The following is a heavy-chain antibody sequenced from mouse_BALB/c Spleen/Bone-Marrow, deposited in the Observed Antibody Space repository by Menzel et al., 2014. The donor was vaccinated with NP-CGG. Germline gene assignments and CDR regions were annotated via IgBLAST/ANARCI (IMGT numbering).Heavy chain of an antibody. CDR1: GFNIKDTY. D-gene: IGHD2-2*01. J-gene: IGHJ4*01. Sequence: EVQLQQSGAELVKPGASVKLSCTASGFNIKDTYMHWVKQRPEQGLEWIGRIDPANGNTKYDPKFQGKATITADTSSNAAGLQLSSLTSEDTAGYYGARLGNDGPSYARDYWGQGTSVTVSS. V-gene: IGHV14-3*02. CDR3: ARLGNDGPSYARDY. CDR2: IDPANGNT.